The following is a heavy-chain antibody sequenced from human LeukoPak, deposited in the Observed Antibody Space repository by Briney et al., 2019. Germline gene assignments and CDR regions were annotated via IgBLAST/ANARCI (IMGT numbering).Heavy chain of an antibody. Sequence: SVKVSCKASGGTFTSYAISWVRQAPGQGLEWMGGIIPIFGTANYAQKFQGRVTITTDESTSTAYMELSSLRSEDTAVYYCARAGGPYADSLYYMDVWGKGTTVTVSS. V-gene: IGHV1-69*05. CDR2: IIPIFGTA. J-gene: IGHJ6*03. D-gene: IGHD4-17*01. CDR3: ARAGGPYADSLYYMDV. CDR1: GGTFTSYA.